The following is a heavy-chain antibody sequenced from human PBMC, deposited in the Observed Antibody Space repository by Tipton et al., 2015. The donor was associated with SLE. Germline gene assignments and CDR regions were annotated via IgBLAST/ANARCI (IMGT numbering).Heavy chain of an antibody. J-gene: IGHJ2*01. V-gene: IGHV4-38-2*01. CDR3: ARGDWYFDL. Sequence: TLSLTCAVSGYSISSGYYWGWIRQPPGKGLEWIGSIYHSGSTYYNPSLKSRVTISVDTSKNQFSLKLSSVTAADTAVYYCARGDWYFDLWGRGTLVTVSS. CDR1: GYSISSGYY. CDR2: IYHSGST.